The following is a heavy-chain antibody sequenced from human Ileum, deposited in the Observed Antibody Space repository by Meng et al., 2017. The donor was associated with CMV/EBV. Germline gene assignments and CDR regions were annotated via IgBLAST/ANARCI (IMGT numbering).Heavy chain of an antibody. CDR3: ARGMALVGVDY. J-gene: IGHJ4*02. CDR2: ISFDGSKK. V-gene: IGHV3-30*04. CDR1: GFSFSHYA. D-gene: IGHD5-24*01. Sequence: GGSLRLSCAASGFSFSHYAMHWVRQAPGKGLEWVAVISFDGSKKFFADSVKGRFTISRDNSETTLYLQINSLKTEDTALYYCARGMALVGVDYWGQGTLVTVSS.